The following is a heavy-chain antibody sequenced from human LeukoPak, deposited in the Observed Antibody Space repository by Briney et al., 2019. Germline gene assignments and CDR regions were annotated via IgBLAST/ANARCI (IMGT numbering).Heavy chain of an antibody. CDR3: ARVKAAAGKYFDY. V-gene: IGHV4-61*01. J-gene: IGHJ4*02. D-gene: IGHD6-13*01. CDR1: GGSVSSGSFY. CDR2: VHTSGT. Sequence: SETLSLTCTVSGGSVSSGSFYWSWIRQPPGKGLEYIGYVHTSGTDYNPSLRSRLSISVDTSENQLSLKLSSVTASDTAVYYCARVKAAAGKYFDYWGQGTLVTVSS.